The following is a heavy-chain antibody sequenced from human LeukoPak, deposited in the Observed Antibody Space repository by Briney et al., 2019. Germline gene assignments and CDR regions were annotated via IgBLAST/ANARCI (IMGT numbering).Heavy chain of an antibody. CDR3: ARRSPYSTGWSSYFDY. V-gene: IGHV4-59*01. Sequence: SETLSLTCTVSDGSISDSYWSWIRQSPGKGLEWIGYIFYTGFTHYNPSLESRVTISVDTSKKHFSLRLKSVTAADTAVYYCARRSPYSTGWSSYFDYWGQGALVTVSS. J-gene: IGHJ4*02. CDR2: IFYTGFT. CDR1: DGSISDSY. D-gene: IGHD6-19*01.